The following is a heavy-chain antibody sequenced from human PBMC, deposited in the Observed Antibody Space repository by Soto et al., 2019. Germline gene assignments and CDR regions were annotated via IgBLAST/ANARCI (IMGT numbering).Heavy chain of an antibody. CDR2: IYYSGMT. J-gene: IGHJ4*02. CDR3: ARDSSGPGYSYGKFDY. D-gene: IGHD5-18*01. V-gene: IGHV4-31*03. Sequence: NPSETLSLTCTVSGVSVSTGGYFWTWIRQHPGKGLEWIGNIYYSGMTYYNPSLRGRVSISLDPSESQFSLKLNSVTAADTAVYYCARDSSGPGYSYGKFDYWGQGALVTVS. CDR1: GVSVSTGGYF.